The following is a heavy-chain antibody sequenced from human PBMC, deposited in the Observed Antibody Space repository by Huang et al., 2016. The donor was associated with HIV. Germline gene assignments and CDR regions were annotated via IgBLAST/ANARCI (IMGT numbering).Heavy chain of an antibody. CDR3: ARDATKNPRGWFDP. CDR1: GGSLSGYY. CDR2: INHLGSH. D-gene: IGHD3-10*01. J-gene: IGHJ5*02. Sequence: QVHLQQWGAGLLKSAETLSLTCAVYGGSLSGYYWSWLRQTPGKGLEWIGEINHLGSHNYNPSLKIRVSIAMDGSKKQFSLKLRSISDADTAVYFCARDATKNPRGWFDPWGQGTLVTVSS. V-gene: IGHV4-34*02.